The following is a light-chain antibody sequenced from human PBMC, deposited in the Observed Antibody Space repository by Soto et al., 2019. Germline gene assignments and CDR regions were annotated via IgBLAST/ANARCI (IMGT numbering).Light chain of an antibody. Sequence: NFMLTQPHSVSESPGKTVTISCTGSSGSIASGYVQWYQQRPGSAPTTLIYEDNQRPAGVPDRFSGSIDSSSNSASLTISGLRPEDEAGYDCQSSDGNNMVFGGGTKLSVL. CDR3: QSSDGNNMV. J-gene: IGLJ2*01. CDR2: EDN. V-gene: IGLV6-57*02. CDR1: SGSIASGY.